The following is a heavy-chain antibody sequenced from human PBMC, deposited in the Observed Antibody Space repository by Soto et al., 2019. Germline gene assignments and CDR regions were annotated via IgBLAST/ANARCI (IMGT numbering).Heavy chain of an antibody. CDR3: ARGLDSSGDYTAYYFDY. CDR1: GGTFSSYA. D-gene: IGHD3-22*01. J-gene: IGHJ4*02. CDR2: IIPIFGTA. Sequence: QVQLVQSGAEVKKPGSSVKVSCKASGGTFSSYAISWVRQAPGQGLEWMGGIIPIFGTANYEQKFQGRVTITADESTSTAYMELSSLRSEDTAVYYCARGLDSSGDYTAYYFDYWGQGTLVTVSS. V-gene: IGHV1-69*12.